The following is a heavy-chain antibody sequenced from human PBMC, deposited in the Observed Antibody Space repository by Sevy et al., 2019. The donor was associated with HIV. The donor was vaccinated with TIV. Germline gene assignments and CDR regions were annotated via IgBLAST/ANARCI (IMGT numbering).Heavy chain of an antibody. J-gene: IGHJ4*02. CDR2: IYHGGST. CDR1: GGSITNMNW. D-gene: IGHD6-19*01. CDR3: ARGALGTGSGWFDY. V-gene: IGHV4-4*02. Sequence: SETLSLTCAVSGGSITNMNWWIWVRQPPGKGLEWIGEIYHGGSTNYNPSLKSQVTISTDESKNQFSLRLNSVTAADTDVYYCARGALGTGSGWFDYWGQGTLVTVSS.